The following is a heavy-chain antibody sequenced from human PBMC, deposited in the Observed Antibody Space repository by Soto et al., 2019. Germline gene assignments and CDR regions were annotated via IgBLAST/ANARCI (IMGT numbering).Heavy chain of an antibody. CDR3: ARDKASAPGFDS. J-gene: IGHJ4*02. V-gene: IGHV4-30-2*05. CDR1: GGSISSGGYS. Sequence: SETLSLTCAVSGGSISSGGYSWSWIRQPPGKGLEWIGYMYHSGSTYYNPSLKNRVTISVDTSKNQFSLKLSSVTAADTAVYYCARDKASAPGFDSWGQGTLVTVSS. CDR2: MYHSGST. D-gene: IGHD2-15*01.